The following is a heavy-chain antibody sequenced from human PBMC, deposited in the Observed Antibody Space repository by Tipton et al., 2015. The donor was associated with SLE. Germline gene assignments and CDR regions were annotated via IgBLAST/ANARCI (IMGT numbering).Heavy chain of an antibody. CDR3: ARDFYYYDSVSYPFYY. D-gene: IGHD3-10*01. Sequence: TLSLTCTVSGGSISSGSSFWSCIRQPAGEGLEWIGSIYHSGRTYYNPSLKSRVTISVDTSKNQFSLKLSSVPAADTAVYYCARDFYYYDSVSYPFYYWGQGTLVTVSS. CDR1: GGSISSGSSF. CDR2: IYHSGRT. J-gene: IGHJ4*02. V-gene: IGHV4-61*02.